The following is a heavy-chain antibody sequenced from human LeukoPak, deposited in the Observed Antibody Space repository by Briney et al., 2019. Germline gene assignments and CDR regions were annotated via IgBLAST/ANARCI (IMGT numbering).Heavy chain of an antibody. Sequence: GGSLRLSCVDSGFTFNNFWMSWVRQAPGKGLEWVANIKQDGGEKYYVDSVRGRFTISKDDARNSVNLQMNSLRVEDTAVYYCARSLGRFYYGMDVWGQGTTVTVSS. J-gene: IGHJ6*02. D-gene: IGHD1-26*01. CDR3: ARSLGRFYYGMDV. V-gene: IGHV3-7*03. CDR1: GFTFNNFW. CDR2: IKQDGGEK.